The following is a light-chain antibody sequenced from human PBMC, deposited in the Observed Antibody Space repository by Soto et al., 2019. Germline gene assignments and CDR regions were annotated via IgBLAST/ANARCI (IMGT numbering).Light chain of an antibody. CDR3: QQFSSYPLT. V-gene: IGKV3-20*01. CDR1: PSISSD. Sequence: EIVMTQSPATLSVSPGERATLSCRASPSISSDLAWYQQKPGQAPRLLIYDASSRATGIPDRFSGGGSGTDFTLTISRLEPEDFAVYYCQQFSSYPLTFGGGTKVDIK. CDR2: DAS. J-gene: IGKJ4*01.